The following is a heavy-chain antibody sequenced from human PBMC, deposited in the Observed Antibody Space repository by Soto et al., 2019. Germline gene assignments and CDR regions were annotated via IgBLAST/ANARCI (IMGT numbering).Heavy chain of an antibody. CDR3: ARHNSQWPNWFDP. CDR1: GYTFTSYG. V-gene: IGHV1-18*01. Sequence: QVQLVQSGAEVKKPGASVKVSCKASGYTFTSYGISWVRQAPGEGLEWVGWISGYDGNTDHAHKFRGRVTMTTDTSTTTAYMDPRGLRSEATAGYYCARHNSQWPNWFDPWGQGTPVTVSS. CDR2: ISGYDGNT. J-gene: IGHJ5*02. D-gene: IGHD1-1*01.